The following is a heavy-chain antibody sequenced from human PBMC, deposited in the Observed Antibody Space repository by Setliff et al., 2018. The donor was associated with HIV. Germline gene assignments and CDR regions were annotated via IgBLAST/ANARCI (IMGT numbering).Heavy chain of an antibody. Sequence: GASVKVSCKASGYTFSTYGISWVRQAPGQGLEWMGWISAYNGNTNYAQKLQGRVTVTTDTSTSTAYMELRSLRSDDTAVYYCARDRGVYCISSSCYPAVDSFDIWGQGTMVTVSS. V-gene: IGHV1-18*01. D-gene: IGHD2-2*01. CDR2: ISAYNGNT. CDR3: ARDRGVYCISSSCYPAVDSFDI. CDR1: GYTFSTYG. J-gene: IGHJ3*02.